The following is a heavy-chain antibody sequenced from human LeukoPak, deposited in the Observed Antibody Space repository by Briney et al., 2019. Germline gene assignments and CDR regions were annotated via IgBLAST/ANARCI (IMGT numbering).Heavy chain of an antibody. D-gene: IGHD2-21*02. CDR3: ARDQLSYCDGDCP. J-gene: IGHJ5*02. V-gene: IGHV3-23*01. CDR2: ISGSGGNT. Sequence: PGGSLRLSCAASGFIFPNYVMSWVRQAPGKGLEWVSAISGSGGNTYYADSVKGRFTISRDNSKNTLYLQMNSLRAEDTAVYYCARDQLSYCDGDCPWGQGTLVTVSS. CDR1: GFIFPNYV.